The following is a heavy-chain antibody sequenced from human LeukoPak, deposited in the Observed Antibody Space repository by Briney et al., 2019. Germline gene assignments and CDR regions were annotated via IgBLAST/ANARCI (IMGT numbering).Heavy chain of an antibody. CDR1: GFTFSSYA. CDR3: AKGNYDFWSGYPGLSYFDY. Sequence: GGSLRLSCAASGFTFSSYAMSWVRQAPGKGLEWVSAISGSGVAIYYADSVKGRFTISRDNSKNTLYLQMNSLRAGDTAVYYCAKGNYDFWSGYPGLSYFDYWGQGTLVTVSS. V-gene: IGHV3-23*01. J-gene: IGHJ4*02. D-gene: IGHD3-3*01. CDR2: ISGSGVAI.